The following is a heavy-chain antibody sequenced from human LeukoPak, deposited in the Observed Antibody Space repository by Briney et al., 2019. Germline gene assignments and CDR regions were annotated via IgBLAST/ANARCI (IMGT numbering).Heavy chain of an antibody. CDR1: GFSFSSYN. Sequence: GGSLRLSCAASGFSFSSYNMNWVRQAPGKGLEWISYISSTRPTIYYADSVKGRFTISRDDAKSSLYLQMNSLRVEDTAVYYCAKQGLVPATAGDWGQGTLVTVSS. CDR2: ISSTRPTI. V-gene: IGHV3-48*01. J-gene: IGHJ4*02. D-gene: IGHD2-2*01. CDR3: AKQGLVPATAGD.